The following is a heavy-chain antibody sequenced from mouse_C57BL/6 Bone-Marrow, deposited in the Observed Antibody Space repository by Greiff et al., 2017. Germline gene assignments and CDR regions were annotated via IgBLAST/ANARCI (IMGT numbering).Heavy chain of an antibody. D-gene: IGHD2-3*01. J-gene: IGHJ2*01. CDR3: ARGRWLLLEC. CDR1: GYSITSGYY. CDR2: ISYDGSN. V-gene: IGHV3-6*01. Sequence: EESGPGLVKPSQSLSLTCSVTGYSITSGYYWNWIRQFPGNKLEWMGYISYDGSNNYNPSLKKRISITRNTSKNQFFLKLNSVTTEDTATYYCARGRWLLLECWGQGTTRTVSS.